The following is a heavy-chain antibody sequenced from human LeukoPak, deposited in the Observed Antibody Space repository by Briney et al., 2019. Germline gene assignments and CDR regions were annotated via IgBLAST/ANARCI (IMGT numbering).Heavy chain of an antibody. CDR2: INPNSGGT. D-gene: IGHD6-13*01. V-gene: IGHV1-2*02. J-gene: IGHJ5*02. CDR3: ARGKLAAPGRTGYNWFDP. Sequence: ASVKVSCKASGYTFTGYFVHWARQAPGQGLEWMGWINPNSGGTNYAQKFQGRVTMPRDTSITTAYMELSGLRSDDTAIYYCARGKLAAPGRTGYNWFDPWGQGTLVTVSS. CDR1: GYTFTGYF.